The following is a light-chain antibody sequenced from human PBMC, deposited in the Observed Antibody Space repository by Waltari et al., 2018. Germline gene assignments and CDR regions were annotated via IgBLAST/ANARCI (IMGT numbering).Light chain of an antibody. CDR1: SSNIGSDY. J-gene: IGLJ3*02. Sequence: QSVLTQPPSASGTPGQRVTISCSGSSSNIGSDYVYWFQQLPGTAPTHLTFTSHQRPPGVPVRFSGSKSGTSASLAISGLRSEDEADYYCASWDDSLSGWVFGGGTKLTLL. CDR2: TSH. V-gene: IGLV1-47*01. CDR3: ASWDDSLSGWV.